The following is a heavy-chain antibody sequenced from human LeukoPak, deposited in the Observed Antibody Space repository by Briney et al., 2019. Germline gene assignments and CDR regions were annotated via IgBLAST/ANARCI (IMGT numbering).Heavy chain of an antibody. Sequence: SETLSLTCAVYGGSFSGYYWSWIRQPPGKGLEWIGEINHSGSTNYNPSLKSRVTISVDTSKNQFSLKLSSVTAADTAVYYCAISYCSSTSFYFPRKRGFDPWGQGTLVTVSS. D-gene: IGHD2-2*01. V-gene: IGHV4-34*01. CDR3: AISYCSSTSFYFPRKRGFDP. CDR1: GGSFSGYY. CDR2: INHSGST. J-gene: IGHJ5*02.